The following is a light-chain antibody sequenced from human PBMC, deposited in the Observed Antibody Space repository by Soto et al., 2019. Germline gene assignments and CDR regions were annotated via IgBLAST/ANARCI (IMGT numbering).Light chain of an antibody. J-gene: IGKJ1*01. CDR3: QQYGSSPWT. CDR1: QSVSSK. V-gene: IGKV3-20*01. CDR2: DAS. Sequence: EIVMTQSPATLSVSPGERATLSCRASQSVSSKLAWYQQKPGQAPRLLIYDASNRATGIPARFSGSGSGTDFTLTISRLEPEDFAVYYCQQYGSSPWTFGQGTKVDIK.